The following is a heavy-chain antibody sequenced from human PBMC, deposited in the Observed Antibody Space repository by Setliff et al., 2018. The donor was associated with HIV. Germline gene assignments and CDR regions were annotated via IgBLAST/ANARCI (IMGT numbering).Heavy chain of an antibody. CDR2: IRCDGSNE. V-gene: IGHV3-30*02. D-gene: IGHD3-22*01. J-gene: IGHJ4*02. Sequence: GGSLRLSCAASGFTFSSYGMHWVRQAPGKGLEWVAFIRCDGSNEYYADSVKGRFTISRDNSKNTLYLQINSLRAEDTALYYCAKGTYSYDSSGPDYWGQGTLVTVSS. CDR3: AKGTYSYDSSGPDY. CDR1: GFTFSSYG.